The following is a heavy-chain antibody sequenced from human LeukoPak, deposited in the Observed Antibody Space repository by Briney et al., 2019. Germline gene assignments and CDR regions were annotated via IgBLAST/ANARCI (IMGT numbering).Heavy chain of an antibody. CDR1: GFTFTAYT. CDR2: ISYDGTNK. CDR3: AKDLGQSSSWGRNWFDP. V-gene: IGHV3-30-3*01. Sequence: QPGRSLRLSCAASGFTFTAYTMYWVRQAPGKGLEWVAIISYDGTNKYYTDSVKGRFTISRDNSKNTLYLQMNSLRAEDTAVYYCAKDLGQSSSWGRNWFDPWGQGTLVTVSS. D-gene: IGHD6-6*01. J-gene: IGHJ5*02.